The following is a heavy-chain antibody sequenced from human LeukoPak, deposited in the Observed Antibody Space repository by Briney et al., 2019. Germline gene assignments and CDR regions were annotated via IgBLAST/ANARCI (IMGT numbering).Heavy chain of an antibody. J-gene: IGHJ6*03. CDR3: ARGYKRTTTVRGVSYYYFHYMDV. CDR2: IVPMFGTP. V-gene: IGHV1-69*13. CDR1: GGTFSNYA. D-gene: IGHD3-10*01. Sequence: ASVKVSCKASGGTFSNYAISWVRQAPGQGLEWMGGIVPMFGTPNYAQKFQGRVTITADESTSTAYMELSSLRSEDTAVYYCARGYKRTTTVRGVSYYYFHYMDVWGKGTTVTVSS.